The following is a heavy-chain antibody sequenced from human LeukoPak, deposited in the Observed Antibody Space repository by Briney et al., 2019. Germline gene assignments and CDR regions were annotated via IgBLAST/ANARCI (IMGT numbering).Heavy chain of an antibody. D-gene: IGHD2-21*01. J-gene: IGHJ3*01. V-gene: IGHV4-59*01. CDR1: ADSISTDY. CDR2: IHSTLYT. CDR3: GRTDSIFQTFHF. Sequence: PSETLSLTCNVSADSISTDYWTWIRQPQGKPLEWISVIHSTLYTNYNPPLHNRLAMSLNTSNDQFSLILTSGTAADTALNSCGRTDSIFQTFHFWGQGTMVTVSS.